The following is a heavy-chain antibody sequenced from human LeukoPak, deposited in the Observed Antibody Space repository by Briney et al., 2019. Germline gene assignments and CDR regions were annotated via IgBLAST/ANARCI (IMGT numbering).Heavy chain of an antibody. D-gene: IGHD4-23*01. CDR2: INKDGSDK. V-gene: IGHV3-7*01. CDR1: GFTFNMYW. CDR3: ARDAGYGGNSDY. Sequence: GGSLRLSCAASGFTFNMYWMTWVRQAPGKGLESVAYINKDGSDKYYVDSVKGRFTVSRDNAKSSLYLQMNSLRAEDTAVYYCARDAGYGGNSDYWGQGTLVTVSS. J-gene: IGHJ4*02.